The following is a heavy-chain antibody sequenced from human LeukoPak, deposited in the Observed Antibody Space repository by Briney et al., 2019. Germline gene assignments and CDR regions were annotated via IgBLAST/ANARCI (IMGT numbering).Heavy chain of an antibody. CDR2: IKSKSDGGTT. D-gene: IGHD3-22*01. Sequence: GGSLRLSCAASGFTFSNAWMNWVRQAPGKGLEWVGHIKSKSDGGTTDYAAPVKGRFTISRDDSANMLYLQMNSLEPEDIAVYYCTAPRGPRNGYYLSDYWGQGTLVTVSS. V-gene: IGHV3-15*01. J-gene: IGHJ4*02. CDR3: TAPRGPRNGYYLSDY. CDR1: GFTFSNAW.